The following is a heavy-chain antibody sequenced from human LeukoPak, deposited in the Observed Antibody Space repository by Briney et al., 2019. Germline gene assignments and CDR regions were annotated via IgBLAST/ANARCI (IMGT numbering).Heavy chain of an antibody. CDR2: IYGGGST. CDR1: GFTVRSNY. D-gene: IGHD3-22*01. CDR3: ARIINDYDSSGFFDY. J-gene: IGHJ4*02. Sequence: GGSLRLSCAASGFTVRSNYMTWVRQAPGKGLECVSVIYGGGSTYYADSVKGRFTISRDNSKNTLYLQMNSLRAEDTAVYYCARIINDYDSSGFFDYWGQGTLVSVSS. V-gene: IGHV3-53*01.